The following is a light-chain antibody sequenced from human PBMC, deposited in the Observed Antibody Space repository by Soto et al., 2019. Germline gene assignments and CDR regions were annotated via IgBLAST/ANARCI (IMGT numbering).Light chain of an antibody. CDR2: NTN. Sequence: QTVVTQEPSFSVSPGGTVTLTCGLSSGPVFTSSYPNWYQQTPGQAPRTLIFNTNTRSSGVPNRFSGSKSGNTASLTISGLQAEDEADYYCSSYTSSNTYVFGTGTKLTVL. V-gene: IGLV8-61*01. J-gene: IGLJ1*01. CDR3: SSYTSSNTYV. CDR1: SGPVFTSSY.